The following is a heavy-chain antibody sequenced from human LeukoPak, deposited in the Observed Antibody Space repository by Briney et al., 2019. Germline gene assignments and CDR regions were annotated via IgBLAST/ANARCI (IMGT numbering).Heavy chain of an antibody. V-gene: IGHV2-5*02. Sequence: SGPTLVKPTQTLTLTCTFSGFSLSTSGVGVGWIRQPPGKALEWLALIYWDDDKRYSPSLKSRLTITKDTSKNQVVLTMTNMDPVDTATYYCAHSLDYDILTGYYKRPIFDYWGQGTLVTVSS. D-gene: IGHD3-9*01. J-gene: IGHJ4*02. CDR1: GFSLSTSGVG. CDR2: IYWDDDK. CDR3: AHSLDYDILTGYYKRPIFDY.